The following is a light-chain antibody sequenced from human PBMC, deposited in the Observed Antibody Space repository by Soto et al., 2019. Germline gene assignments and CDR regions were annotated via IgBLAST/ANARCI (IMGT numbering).Light chain of an antibody. CDR2: DAS. Sequence: EIVLRQSTATMSLTPGERATLSCRASQSISSYLAWYQQKPGQAPRLLIYDASNRATGIPARFSGSGSGTDFTLTISSLEPEDFAVYYCQQRSNWITFGQGTRLEIK. CDR1: QSISSY. V-gene: IGKV3-11*01. CDR3: QQRSNWIT. J-gene: IGKJ5*01.